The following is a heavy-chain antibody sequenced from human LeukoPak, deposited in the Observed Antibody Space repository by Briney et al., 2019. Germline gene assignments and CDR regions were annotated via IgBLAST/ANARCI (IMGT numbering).Heavy chain of an antibody. CDR2: IKQDGSEK. CDR1: GFTFSSYW. CDR3: ARGSAGIAAGGRYY. V-gene: IGHV3-7*01. Sequence: GGSLRLSCADSGFTFSSYWMSWVRQAPGKGLEWVANIKQDGSEKYYVDSVKGRLSISRDNAKNSLYLQMNSLRAEDTAVYYCARGSAGIAAGGRYYWGQGTLVTVSS. J-gene: IGHJ4*02. D-gene: IGHD6-13*01.